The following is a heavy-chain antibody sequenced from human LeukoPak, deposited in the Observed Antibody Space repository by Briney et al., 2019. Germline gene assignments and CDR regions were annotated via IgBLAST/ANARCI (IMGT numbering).Heavy chain of an antibody. CDR2: ISYDGSNK. CDR1: GFTFSSYA. CDR3: ATMRYSGYSRWFDP. V-gene: IGHV3-30-3*01. Sequence: GRSLRLSCAASGFTFSSYAMHWVRQAPGKGLEWVAVISYDGSNKYYADSVKGRFTISRDNSKNTLYLQMNSLRAEDTAVYYCATMRYSGYSRWFDPWGQGTLVTVSS. D-gene: IGHD5-12*01. J-gene: IGHJ5*02.